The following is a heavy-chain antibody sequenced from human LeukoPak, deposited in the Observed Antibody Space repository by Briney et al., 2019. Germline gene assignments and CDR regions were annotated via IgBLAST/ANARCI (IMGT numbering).Heavy chain of an antibody. J-gene: IGHJ4*02. CDR2: MNPNSGNT. CDR3: ARGRRAAAGTDY. Sequence: ASVKVSCKASGYIFTSYDINWVRQATGQGLEWMGWMNPNSGNTGYAQKFQGRVTITRNTSISTAYMELSSLRSEDTAVYYCARGRRAAAGTDYWGQGTLVTVSS. CDR1: GYIFTSYD. V-gene: IGHV1-8*03. D-gene: IGHD6-13*01.